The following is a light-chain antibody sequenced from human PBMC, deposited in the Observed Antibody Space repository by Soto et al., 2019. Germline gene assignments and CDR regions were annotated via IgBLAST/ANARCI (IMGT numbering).Light chain of an antibody. CDR1: QSISSY. V-gene: IGKV1-39*01. CDR2: AAS. Sequence: DIQMPQSPSSLSASVGDRVTITCRASQSISSYLNWYQQKPGKAPKLLIYAASSLQSGVPSRCSGSGSGTDFNLTISTLPPEDFGTYSGQQSYSTSYTFGHGIKLYIK. J-gene: IGKJ2*01. CDR3: QQSYSTSYT.